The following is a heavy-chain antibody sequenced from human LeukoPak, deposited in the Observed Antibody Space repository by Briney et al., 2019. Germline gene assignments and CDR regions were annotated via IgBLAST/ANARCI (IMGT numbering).Heavy chain of an antibody. CDR1: GFTFSTYE. J-gene: IGHJ4*02. CDR2: ISSSGTTM. V-gene: IGHV3-48*03. Sequence: GGSLRLSCAASGFTFSTYEMNWVRQAPGKGLEWVSYISSSGTTMYYADSVEGRFTISRDNAQNSLYLQMNSLRAEDTAVYYCARDGQMDIRGQGTLVTVSS. D-gene: IGHD2-2*03. CDR3: ARDGQMDI.